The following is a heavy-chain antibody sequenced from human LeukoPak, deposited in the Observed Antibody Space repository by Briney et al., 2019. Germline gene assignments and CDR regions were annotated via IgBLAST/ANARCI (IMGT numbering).Heavy chain of an antibody. CDR2: IHPDGST. V-gene: IGHV4-34*01. D-gene: IGHD4-17*01. Sequence: SETLSLTCAVYGGSFSGYYCVWIRHPPGKGLEWIGEIHPDGSTNYYTSLKSRVTMSLDTSNNQFSLKLSSVAAADTAVYYCARVFSDWDTGDYADENWFDPWGQGTLVTVSS. J-gene: IGHJ5*02. CDR1: GGSFSGYY. CDR3: ARVFSDWDTGDYADENWFDP.